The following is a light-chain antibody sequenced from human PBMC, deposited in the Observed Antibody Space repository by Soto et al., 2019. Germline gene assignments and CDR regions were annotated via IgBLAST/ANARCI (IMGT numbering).Light chain of an antibody. CDR3: QRYNSAPWA. CDR1: QGISNY. V-gene: IGKV1-27*01. Sequence: DIQMTQSPSSLSASVGDRVTITCRASQGISNYLAWYQQKPGKVPKLLIYAASTLQSGVPSRFSGSGSGTDFTFTISSLEPEDVATFYCQRYNSAPWAVGRGTKVEIK. CDR2: AAS. J-gene: IGKJ1*01.